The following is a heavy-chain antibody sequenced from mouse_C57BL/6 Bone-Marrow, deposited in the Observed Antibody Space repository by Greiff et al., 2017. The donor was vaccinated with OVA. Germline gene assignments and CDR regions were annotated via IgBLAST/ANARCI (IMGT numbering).Heavy chain of an antibody. CDR1: GYTFTSYW. Sequence: QVQLQQPGAELVMPGASVKLSCKASGYTFTSYWMHWVKQRPGQGLEWIGEIDPSDSYTNYNQKFKGKSTLTVDKSSSTASMQLSSLTSEDSAVYYCAKGGYGNYVAWFAYWGQGTLVTVSA. V-gene: IGHV1-69*01. J-gene: IGHJ3*01. CDR2: IDPSDSYT. D-gene: IGHD2-1*01. CDR3: AKGGYGNYVAWFAY.